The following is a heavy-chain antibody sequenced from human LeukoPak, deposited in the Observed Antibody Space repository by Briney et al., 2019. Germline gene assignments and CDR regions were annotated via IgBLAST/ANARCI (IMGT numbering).Heavy chain of an antibody. Sequence: PGGSLRLSCSASGFTFSSYGMHSVRQAPGKGLEWGAFIRYDATNKSYTDSVRGRFTISTDNSKNPLYLQMNRPRAEDTAVYYCAKDPEGGPTYYFDYWGQGTLVTVSS. J-gene: IGHJ4*02. V-gene: IGHV3-30*02. D-gene: IGHD1-26*01. CDR2: IRYDATNK. CDR3: AKDPEGGPTYYFDY. CDR1: GFTFSSYG.